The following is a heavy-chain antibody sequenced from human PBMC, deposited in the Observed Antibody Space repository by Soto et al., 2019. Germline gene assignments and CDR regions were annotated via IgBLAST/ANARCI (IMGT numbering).Heavy chain of an antibody. CDR3: ARDRGWSLFDY. CDR1: GFTFSSYW. V-gene: IGHV3-74*01. CDR2: TNSDGSDT. D-gene: IGHD6-19*01. Sequence: GSLRLSCAASGFTFSSYWMYWVRQAPGKVLVWVSRTNSDGSDTTYADSVKGRFTISRDNAKNTLYLQMNSLRAEDTAVYYCARDRGWSLFDYWGQGTLVTVSS. J-gene: IGHJ4*02.